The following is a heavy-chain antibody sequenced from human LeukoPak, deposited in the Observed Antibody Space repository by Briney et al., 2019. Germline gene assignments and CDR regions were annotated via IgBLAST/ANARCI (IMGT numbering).Heavy chain of an antibody. CDR2: ISYDGSNK. J-gene: IGHJ4*02. D-gene: IGHD3-16*02. CDR3: ARVYRFDSMRIDY. Sequence: PGGSLRLSCAASGFTFSSYAMRWVRQAPGKGLEWVAVISYDGSNKYYADSVKGRFTISRDNSKNTLYLQMNSLRAEDTAVYYCARVYRFDSMRIDYWGQGTLVTVSS. V-gene: IGHV3-30*04. CDR1: GFTFSSYA.